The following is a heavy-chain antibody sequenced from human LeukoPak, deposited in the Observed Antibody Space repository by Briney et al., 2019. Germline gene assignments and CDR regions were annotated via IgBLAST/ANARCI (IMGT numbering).Heavy chain of an antibody. D-gene: IGHD3-16*02. V-gene: IGHV3-30*04. CDR1: GFTFSSYA. CDR2: ISYDGSNK. CDR3: ARGDYVWGSYRYPIDY. Sequence: AGGSLRLSCAASGFTFSSYAMHWVRQAPGKGLEWMAVISYDGSNKYYADSVKGRFTISRDNSKNTLYLQMNSLRAEDTAVYYCARGDYVWGSYRYPIDYWGQGTLVTVSS. J-gene: IGHJ4*02.